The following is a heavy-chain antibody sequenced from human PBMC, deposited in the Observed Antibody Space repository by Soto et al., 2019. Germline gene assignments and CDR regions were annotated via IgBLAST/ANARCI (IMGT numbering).Heavy chain of an antibody. CDR2: INAGNGNT. Sequence: ASVKVSCKASGYTFTSYAMHWVRQAPGQRLEWMGWINAGNGNTKYSQKFQGRVTITRDTSASTAYMELSSLRSEDTAVYYCARESLGTTGTTVPYWGQGTLVTVSS. V-gene: IGHV1-3*01. D-gene: IGHD1-1*01. CDR1: GYTFTSYA. CDR3: ARESLGTTGTTVPY. J-gene: IGHJ4*02.